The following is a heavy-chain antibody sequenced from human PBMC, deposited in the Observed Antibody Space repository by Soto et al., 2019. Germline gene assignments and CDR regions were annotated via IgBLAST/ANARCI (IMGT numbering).Heavy chain of an antibody. CDR1: GGTFSSYA. Sequence: SVKVSCKASGGTFSSYAISWVRQAPGQGLEWMGGIIPIFGTANYAQKFQGRVTITADESTSTAYMELSSLRSEDTAVYYCARDAVGIIGPWFDPWGQGTLVTVSS. CDR2: IIPIFGTA. CDR3: ARDAVGIIGPWFDP. V-gene: IGHV1-69*13. D-gene: IGHD3-16*02. J-gene: IGHJ5*02.